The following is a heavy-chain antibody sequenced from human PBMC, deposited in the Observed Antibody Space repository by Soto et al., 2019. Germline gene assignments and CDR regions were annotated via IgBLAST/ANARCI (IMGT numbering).Heavy chain of an antibody. Sequence: GGSLRLSCAASGVTVSSYAMSWVRQAPGKGLEWVSAISGSGGSTYYADSVKGRFTNSRDNSKNTLYLQMNSLRAEDTAVYYCATRANGSGSYRGVGAFDIWGQGTMVTVSS. CDR1: GVTVSSYA. V-gene: IGHV3-23*01. D-gene: IGHD3-10*01. CDR3: ATRANGSGSYRGVGAFDI. J-gene: IGHJ3*02. CDR2: ISGSGGST.